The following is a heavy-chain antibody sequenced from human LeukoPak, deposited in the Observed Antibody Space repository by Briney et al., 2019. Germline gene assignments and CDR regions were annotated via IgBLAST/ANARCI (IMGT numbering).Heavy chain of an antibody. D-gene: IGHD5-24*01. J-gene: IGHJ6*02. V-gene: IGHV4-59*08. CDR3: ARSRAVAQVGGYNYHPLGV. CDR2: VHHSGDT. Sequence: SETLSLTCTVSGDSVSSHYWVWIRQPPGKRLEWVGYVHHSGDTDYNPSLKSRVTISLDTSDNQFSLKLSSVTAADTAVYYCARSRAVAQVGGYNYHPLGVWGQGTTVTVSS. CDR1: GDSVSSHY.